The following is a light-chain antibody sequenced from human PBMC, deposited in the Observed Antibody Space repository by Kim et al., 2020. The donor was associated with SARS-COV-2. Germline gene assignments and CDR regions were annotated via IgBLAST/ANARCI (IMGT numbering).Light chain of an antibody. J-gene: IGLJ3*02. Sequence: SYELTQPPSVSLSPGQTARITCSGDALPKQYAYWFQQKPGQAPVLVIYKDTERPSGIPERFSGSTSGTTVTLTISGVQAEDEAEYYCQSADSSDTFWVFGGGTQLTVL. CDR3: QSADSSDTFWV. CDR1: ALPKQY. V-gene: IGLV3-25*03. CDR2: KDT.